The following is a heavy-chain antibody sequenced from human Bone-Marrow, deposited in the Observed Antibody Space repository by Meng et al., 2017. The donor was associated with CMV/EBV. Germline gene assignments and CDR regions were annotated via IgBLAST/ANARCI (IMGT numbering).Heavy chain of an antibody. CDR3: ARDAAPDIVGVFDP. J-gene: IGHJ5*02. V-gene: IGHV3-9*01. D-gene: IGHD2-15*01. CDR1: GFTFDDYA. CDR2: ISWNSGSI. Sequence: SLKISCAASGFTFDDYAMHWVRQAPGKGLEWVSGISWNSGSIGYADSVKGRFTISRDNSKNTLYLQMNSLRAEDTAVYYCARDAAPDIVGVFDPWGQGTLVTVSS.